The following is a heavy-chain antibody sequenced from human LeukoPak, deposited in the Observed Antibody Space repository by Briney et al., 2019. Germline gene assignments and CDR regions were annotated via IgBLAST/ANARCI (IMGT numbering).Heavy chain of an antibody. J-gene: IGHJ5*02. Sequence: GASVKVSCKASGYTFTSYYMHWVRQAPGQGLEWMGWINPNSGGTNYAQKFQGRVTMTRDTSISTAYMELSRLRSDDTAVYYCARDFELRYFDYENWFDPWGQGTLVTVSS. D-gene: IGHD3-9*01. CDR2: INPNSGGT. CDR3: ARDFELRYFDYENWFDP. CDR1: GYTFTSYY. V-gene: IGHV1-2*02.